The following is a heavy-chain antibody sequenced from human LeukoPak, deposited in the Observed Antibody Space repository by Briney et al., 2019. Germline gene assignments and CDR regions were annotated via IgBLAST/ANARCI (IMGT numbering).Heavy chain of an antibody. J-gene: IGHJ6*02. V-gene: IGHV1-69*13. CDR2: IIPIFGTA. D-gene: IGHD1-14*01. CDR1: GGTFSSYA. Sequence: SVKVSCKASGGTFSSYAISWVRQAPGQGLEWMGGIIPIFGTANYAQKFQGRVTIAADESTSTAYMELSSLRSEDTAVYYCARQYRSPESDYYYGMDVWGQGTTVTVSS. CDR3: ARQYRSPESDYYYGMDV.